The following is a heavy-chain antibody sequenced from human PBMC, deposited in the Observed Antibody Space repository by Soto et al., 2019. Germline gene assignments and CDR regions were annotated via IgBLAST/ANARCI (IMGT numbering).Heavy chain of an antibody. CDR1: GGSVSSSVYY. D-gene: IGHD4-17*01. V-gene: IGHV4-39*01. J-gene: IGHJ4*02. CDR2: IYYSGST. Sequence: SETLSLTCTVSGGSVSSSVYYWGWVRQPPGKGLEWIGSIYYSGSTYYNPSLKSRVTISIDTSKNQFSLKLSSVTAADTAVYYCASYMTTVTTTSYYFDYWGQGTLVTVSS. CDR3: ASYMTTVTTTSYYFDY.